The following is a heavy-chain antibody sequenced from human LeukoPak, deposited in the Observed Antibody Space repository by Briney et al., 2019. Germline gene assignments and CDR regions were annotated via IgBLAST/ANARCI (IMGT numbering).Heavy chain of an antibody. V-gene: IGHV3-30-3*01. CDR1: GFTFRDYN. CDR3: ARDLIGRYTFDY. CDR2: MSPDGNKK. D-gene: IGHD3-10*01. Sequence: GGSLRLSCAASGFTFRDYNMHWVRQAPGKGLDWVALMSPDGNKKYYADSVKGRFTISRDNSKNTVDLQLNSLRAEDTAVYYCARDLIGRYTFDYWGQGTLVTVSS. J-gene: IGHJ4*02.